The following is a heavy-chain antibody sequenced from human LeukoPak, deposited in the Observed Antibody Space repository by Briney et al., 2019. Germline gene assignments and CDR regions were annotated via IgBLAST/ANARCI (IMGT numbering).Heavy chain of an antibody. V-gene: IGHV4-61*01. D-gene: IGHD2-2*01. CDR3: ARAPQYCSSTSCASYMDV. CDR2: IYYSGST. CDR1: GGSISSGSYY. J-gene: IGHJ6*03. Sequence: SQTLSLTCTVSGGSISSGSYYWSWIRQPPGKGLEWIGYIYYSGSTNYNPSLKSRVTISVDTSKNQFSLKLSSVTAADTAVYYCARAPQYCSSTSCASYMDVWGKGTTVTISS.